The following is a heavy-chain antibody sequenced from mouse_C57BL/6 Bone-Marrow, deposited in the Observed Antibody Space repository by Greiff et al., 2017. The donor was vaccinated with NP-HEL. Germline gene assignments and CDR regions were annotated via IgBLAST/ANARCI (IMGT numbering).Heavy chain of an antibody. CDR2: IDPENGDT. J-gene: IGHJ1*03. CDR1: GFNIKDDY. Sequence: VQLQQSGADLVRPGASVKLSCTASGFNIKDDYMHWVKQRPEQGLEWIGWIDPENGDTEYASKFQGKATITADTSSNTAYLQLSSLTSEDTAVYYCTTYYYGSSLYWYFDVWGTGTTVTVSS. V-gene: IGHV14-4*01. D-gene: IGHD1-1*01. CDR3: TTYYYGSSLYWYFDV.